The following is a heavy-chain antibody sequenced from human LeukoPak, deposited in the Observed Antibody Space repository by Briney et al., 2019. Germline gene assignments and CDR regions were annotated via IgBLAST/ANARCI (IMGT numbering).Heavy chain of an antibody. V-gene: IGHV4-59*01. J-gene: IGHJ3*02. Sequence: SETLSLTCTVSGGSISSYYWSWIRQPPGKGLEWIGYIYYSGSTNYNPSLKSRVTISVDTSKNQFSLKLSSVTAADTAEYYCARARGDSSGYYYTDAFDIWGQGTMVTVSS. CDR1: GGSISSYY. D-gene: IGHD3-22*01. CDR2: IYYSGST. CDR3: ARARGDSSGYYYTDAFDI.